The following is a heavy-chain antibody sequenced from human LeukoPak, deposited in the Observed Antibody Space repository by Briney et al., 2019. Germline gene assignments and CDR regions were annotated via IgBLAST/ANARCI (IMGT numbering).Heavy chain of an antibody. D-gene: IGHD2-2*01. Sequence: ASVKVSCKASGYTFTSYDINWVQQATGQGLEWMGWMNPNSGNTGYAQKFQGRVTMTRNTSISTAYMELSSLRSEDTAVYYCARRDIVVVPAGGHYYYYYGMDVWGQGTTVTVSS. V-gene: IGHV1-8*01. CDR2: MNPNSGNT. CDR3: ARRDIVVVPAGGHYYYYYGMDV. J-gene: IGHJ6*02. CDR1: GYTFTSYD.